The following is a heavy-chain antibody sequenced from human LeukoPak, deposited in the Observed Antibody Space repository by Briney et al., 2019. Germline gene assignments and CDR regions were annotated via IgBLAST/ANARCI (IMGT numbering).Heavy chain of an antibody. CDR2: VNQGGTQN. V-gene: IGHV3-7*01. CDR1: GFTFSSQW. Sequence: GGSLRLSCAASGFTFSSQWMSWVRQAPGKGLEWVAIVNQGGTQNYYVDPVKGRFTISRDNAENSLYLQMNSLRAEDTAVYYCAREHYFYYLDAWGKGTTVTVSS. CDR3: AREHYFYYLDA. J-gene: IGHJ6*03.